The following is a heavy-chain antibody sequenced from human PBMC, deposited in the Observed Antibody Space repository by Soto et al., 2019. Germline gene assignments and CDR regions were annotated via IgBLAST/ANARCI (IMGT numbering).Heavy chain of an antibody. J-gene: IGHJ4*02. CDR1: GGTFSTNP. D-gene: IGHD2-21*02. Sequence: QVQLVQSGAEVKKPGSSVKVSCKASGGTFSTNPISWVRQAPGQGLEWMGGTGSGTGPGNNAQKFQGRLTITAHKSTNTAYMELSSLSSEDTAIYYCARRDSGGYYRYFDSWGQGTLVTVSS. CDR3: ARRDSGGYYRYFDS. CDR2: TGSGTGPG. V-gene: IGHV1-69*06.